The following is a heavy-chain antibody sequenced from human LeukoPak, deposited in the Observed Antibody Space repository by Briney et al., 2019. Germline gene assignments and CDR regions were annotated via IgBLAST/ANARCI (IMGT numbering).Heavy chain of an antibody. Sequence: PGGSLRLSCAASGFTFSSYAMSWVRQAPGKGLEGVSPISNSDYSTYYTDSVKGRFTISRDHSKNTLYLQMDSLPADDTAIYYCGKATGTLGNGGQGTLVTVSS. J-gene: IGHJ4*02. CDR2: ISNSDYST. CDR1: GFTFSSYA. CDR3: GKATGTLGN. D-gene: IGHD1-1*01. V-gene: IGHV3-23*01.